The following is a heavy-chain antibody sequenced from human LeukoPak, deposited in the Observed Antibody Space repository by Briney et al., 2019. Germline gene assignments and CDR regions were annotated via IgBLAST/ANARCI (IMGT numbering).Heavy chain of an antibody. J-gene: IGHJ3*02. CDR1: GGSFSGYY. D-gene: IGHD3-22*01. CDR3: ARHPMYYYDSSGYYLDAFDI. CDR2: INHSGST. V-gene: IGHV4-34*01. Sequence: SETLSLTCAVYGGSFSGYYWSWIRQPPGKGLEWIGEINHSGSTNYNPSLKSRVTISVDTSKNQFSLKLSSVTAADTAVYYCARHPMYYYDSSGYYLDAFDIWGQGTMVTVSS.